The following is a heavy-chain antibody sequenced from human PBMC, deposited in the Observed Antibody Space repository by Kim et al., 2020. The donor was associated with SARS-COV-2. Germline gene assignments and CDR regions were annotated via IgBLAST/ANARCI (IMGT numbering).Heavy chain of an antibody. D-gene: IGHD6-25*01. Sequence: SETLSLTCTVSGGSISSSSYYWGWIRQPPGKGLEWIGSIYYSGSTYYNPSLKSRVTISVDTSKNQFSLKLSSVTAADTAVYYCARHSTLRGYGGPLLDYWGQGTLVTVSS. CDR1: GGSISSSSYY. CDR3: ARHSTLRGYGGPLLDY. CDR2: IYYSGST. J-gene: IGHJ4*02. V-gene: IGHV4-39*01.